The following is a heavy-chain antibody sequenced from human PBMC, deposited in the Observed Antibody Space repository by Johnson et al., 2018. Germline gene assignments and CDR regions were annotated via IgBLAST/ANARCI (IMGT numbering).Heavy chain of an antibody. CDR1: GGSISSDY. CDR2: IYYSGST. J-gene: IGHJ3*02. Sequence: QVQLQESGPGLVKPSETLSLTCTVSGGSISSDYWSWIRQPPGKGLEWIGYIYYSGSTNYNPSLKSRVTISVDTSKNQFSLKLSSVTAADTAVYYWARDRVTWAFDIWGQGTMVTVSS. CDR3: ARDRVTWAFDI. D-gene: IGHD2-21*02. V-gene: IGHV4-59*01.